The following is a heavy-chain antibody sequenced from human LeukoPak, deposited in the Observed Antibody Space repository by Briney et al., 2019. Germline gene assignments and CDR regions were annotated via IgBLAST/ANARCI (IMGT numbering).Heavy chain of an antibody. CDR2: IRSQSNGGTT. D-gene: IGHD2-15*01. CDR3: TTWTGGVVVTN. V-gene: IGHV3-15*01. Sequence: GGSLRLSCAASGFTFSNAWMSWVCQAPGKGLEWVGRIRSQSNGGTTDYAAPVKGRFTISRDDSKNTLYLQLNSLKTDDTAVYYCTTWTGGVVVTNWGQGTLVTVSS. CDR1: GFTFSNAW. J-gene: IGHJ4*02.